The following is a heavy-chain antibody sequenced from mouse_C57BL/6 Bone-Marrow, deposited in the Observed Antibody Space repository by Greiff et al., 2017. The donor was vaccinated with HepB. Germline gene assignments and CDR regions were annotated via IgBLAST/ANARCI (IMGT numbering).Heavy chain of an antibody. CDR3: ARFDYDAWFAY. V-gene: IGHV5-15*01. CDR1: GFTFSDYG. CDR2: ISNLAYSI. J-gene: IGHJ3*01. Sequence: EVQWVESGGGLVQPGGSLKLSCAASGFTFSDYGMAWVRQAPRKGPEWVAFISNLAYSIYYADTVTGRFTISRENAKNTLYLEMSSLRSEDTAMYYCARFDYDAWFAYWGQGTLVTVSA. D-gene: IGHD2-4*01.